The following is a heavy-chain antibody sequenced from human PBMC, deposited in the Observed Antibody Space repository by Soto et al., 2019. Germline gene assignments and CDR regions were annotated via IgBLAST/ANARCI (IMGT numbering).Heavy chain of an antibody. CDR2: IKPTGDFT. V-gene: IGHV1-46*01. D-gene: IGHD6-13*01. Sequence: ASVKVSCKASGDTFTDYYIHWVRQAPGQGLEWMGVIKPTGDFTTYAQKFQGRVTMTRDTSTSTIYMELNSLRSEDTAVYYCARDRPSTWFRSCMDFWGKGTMVTVSS. CDR3: ARDRPSTWFRSCMDF. CDR1: GDTFTDYY. J-gene: IGHJ6*04.